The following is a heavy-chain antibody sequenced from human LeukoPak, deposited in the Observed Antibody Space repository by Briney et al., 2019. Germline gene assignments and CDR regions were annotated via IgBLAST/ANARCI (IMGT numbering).Heavy chain of an antibody. V-gene: IGHV3-23*01. Sequence: PGGSLRLSCAASGFTFSSYAMSWVRQAPGKGLEWVSAISGGGGSTYYADSVKGRFTISRDNSKNTLYLQMNSLRAEDTAVYYCAKDRYSSSWPFDYWGQGTLVTVSS. CDR1: GFTFSSYA. CDR3: AKDRYSSSWPFDY. CDR2: ISGGGGST. J-gene: IGHJ4*02. D-gene: IGHD6-13*01.